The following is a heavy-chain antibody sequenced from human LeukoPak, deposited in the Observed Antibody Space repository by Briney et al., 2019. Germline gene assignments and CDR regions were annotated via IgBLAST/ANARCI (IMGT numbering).Heavy chain of an antibody. CDR3: AREEYDSSGYDY. D-gene: IGHD3-22*01. V-gene: IGHV3-23*01. Sequence: GGSLRLSCAASGFTFSSYGMSWVRQAPGKGLEWVSAISGSGGSTYYADSVKGRFTISRDNSKNTLYLQMNSLRAEDTAVYYCAREEYDSSGYDYWGQGILVTVSS. CDR1: GFTFSSYG. J-gene: IGHJ4*02. CDR2: ISGSGGST.